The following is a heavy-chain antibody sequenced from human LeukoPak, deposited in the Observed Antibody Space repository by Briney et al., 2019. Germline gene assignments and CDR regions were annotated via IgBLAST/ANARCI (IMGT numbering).Heavy chain of an antibody. CDR2: ISNNNRYT. V-gene: IGHV3-11*03. CDR3: AKPSGRVRGWYFDL. Sequence: GGSLRLSCATSGFTFSGHYMAWIRQAPGKGLEWISYISNNNRYTNYADSVKGRFTISRDNAKNSLYLQMDSLRAEDTAVYYCAKPSGRVRGWYFDLWGRGALVTVSS. CDR1: GFTFSGHY. D-gene: IGHD3-10*02. J-gene: IGHJ2*01.